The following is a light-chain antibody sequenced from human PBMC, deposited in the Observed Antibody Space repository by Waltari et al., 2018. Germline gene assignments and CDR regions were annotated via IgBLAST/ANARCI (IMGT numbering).Light chain of an antibody. CDR2: GAS. J-gene: IGKJ3*01. CDR1: QSVSSSY. CDR3: QQYGSSRFT. V-gene: IGKV3-20*01. Sequence: ELVLKQSSGTLSLPAGESATLSCRASQSVSSSYLAWYQQKPGQAPRLLIYGASSRATGIPDRFSGSGSGTDFTLTISRLEPEDFAVYYCQQYGSSRFTFGPGTKVDIK.